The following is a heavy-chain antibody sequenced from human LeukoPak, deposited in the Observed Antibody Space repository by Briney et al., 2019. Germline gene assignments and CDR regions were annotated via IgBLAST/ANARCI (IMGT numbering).Heavy chain of an antibody. CDR1: GYTFTSYG. D-gene: IGHD3-10*01. CDR2: ISAYNGNT. CDR3: ARDRSYYGSGSLHH. Sequence: GASVKVSCKASGYTFTSYGISWVRQAPGQGLEWMGWISAYNGNTNYAQKLQGRVTMTTDTSTSTAYMELRSLRSDDTAVYYCARDRSYYGSGSLHHWGQGTLVTVSS. V-gene: IGHV1-18*04. J-gene: IGHJ4*02.